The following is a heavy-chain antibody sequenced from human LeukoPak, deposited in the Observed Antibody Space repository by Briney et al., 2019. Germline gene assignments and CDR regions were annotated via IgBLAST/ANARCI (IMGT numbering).Heavy chain of an antibody. CDR3: ARHSSSWYHFDY. J-gene: IGHJ4*02. V-gene: IGHV4-39*01. CDR1: GDSISSSSYY. D-gene: IGHD6-13*01. CDR2: IYYSGTT. Sequence: SETLSLTCTVSGDSISSSSYYWGWIRQPPGKGLGWIGSIYYSGTTYYNPSLKSRVTISVVTSKNQFSLNLSSVTAADTAVYYCARHSSSWYHFDYWGRGTLVTVSS.